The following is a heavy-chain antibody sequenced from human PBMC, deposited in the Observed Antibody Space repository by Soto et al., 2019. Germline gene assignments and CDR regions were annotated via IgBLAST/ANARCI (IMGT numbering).Heavy chain of an antibody. CDR3: ARVRMSIFGVAKNAFDI. V-gene: IGHV1-18*01. D-gene: IGHD3-3*01. J-gene: IGHJ3*02. CDR1: GYTFTSYG. Sequence: ASVKVSCKASGYTFTSYGISWGRQAPGQGLEWMGWISVYNGNTNYAQKLQSIVTMTTDTSTSTAYMELRSLRSDDTAVYYCARVRMSIFGVAKNAFDIWGQGTIVTVSS. CDR2: ISVYNGNT.